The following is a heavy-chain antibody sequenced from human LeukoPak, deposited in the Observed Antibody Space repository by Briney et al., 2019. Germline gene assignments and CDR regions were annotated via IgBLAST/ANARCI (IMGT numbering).Heavy chain of an antibody. Sequence: ASVKVSCKVSGCTLTELSMHWVRQAPGKGLEWMGGFDPEDGETIYAQKFQGRVTMTEDTSTDTAYMELSSLRSEDTAVYYCATFELAYCGGDCYSVWGQGTLVTVSS. D-gene: IGHD2-21*02. CDR1: GCTLTELS. CDR2: FDPEDGET. V-gene: IGHV1-24*01. CDR3: ATFELAYCGGDCYSV. J-gene: IGHJ4*02.